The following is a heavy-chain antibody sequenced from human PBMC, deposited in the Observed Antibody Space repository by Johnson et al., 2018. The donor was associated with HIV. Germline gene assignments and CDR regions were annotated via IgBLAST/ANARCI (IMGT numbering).Heavy chain of an antibody. D-gene: IGHD6-13*01. CDR3: AKDLYSSSWTNDAFDI. CDR2: IWYDGTNR. CDR1: GFTFSSYG. J-gene: IGHJ3*02. V-gene: IGHV3-33*06. Sequence: QVQLVESGGGVVQPGRSLRLSCAASGFTFSSYGMHWVRQAPGKGLEWVAVIWYDGTNRDYGDSVKGRFTISRDNSKNTVYRQMNGLRAEDTAVYHCAKDLYSSSWTNDAFDIWGQGTMVTVSS.